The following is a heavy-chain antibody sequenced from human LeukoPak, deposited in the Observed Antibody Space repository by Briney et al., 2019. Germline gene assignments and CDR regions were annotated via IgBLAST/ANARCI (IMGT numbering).Heavy chain of an antibody. Sequence: GGSLRLSCEVSGFTFTDYWMNWVRQAPGKGPEWVASIRQDGSEKTYVDSVKGRFTISRDNTKNSLSLQLNGLRAEDTAVYYCARDGTAAGLYFDLWGQGTQVTVSS. J-gene: IGHJ4*01. CDR1: GFTFTDYW. CDR3: ARDGTAAGLYFDL. V-gene: IGHV3-7*01. D-gene: IGHD6-13*01. CDR2: IRQDGSEK.